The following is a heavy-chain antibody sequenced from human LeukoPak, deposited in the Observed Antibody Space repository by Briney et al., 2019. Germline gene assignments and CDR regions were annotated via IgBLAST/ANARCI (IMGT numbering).Heavy chain of an antibody. CDR3: ASQLPPPGYGDYVWFDP. V-gene: IGHV4-59*08. D-gene: IGHD4-17*01. CDR1: GGSISSFY. J-gene: IGHJ5*02. Sequence: SETLSLTCTVSGGSISSFYWSWIRQPPGKGLVWIGYIYYSGRTNYNPSLKSRITISVDTSKNQFSLKLSSVTAADTAVYYCASQLPPPGYGDYVWFDPWGQGTLVTVS. CDR2: IYYSGRT.